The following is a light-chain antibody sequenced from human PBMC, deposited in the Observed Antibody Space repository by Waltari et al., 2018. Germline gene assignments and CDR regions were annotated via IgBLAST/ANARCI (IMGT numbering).Light chain of an antibody. CDR3: QVWDSYRHHYV. Sequence: YVLTQPPSVSVAPGKTDTITCGEDNIETKSVHWYQQKPGQAPILIMFYDSERPSGIPERFSGSNSGNPATLTISRVEAGDEADYYCQVWDSYRHHYVFGTGTKVTVL. V-gene: IGLV3-21*04. CDR1: NIETKS. CDR2: YDS. J-gene: IGLJ1*01.